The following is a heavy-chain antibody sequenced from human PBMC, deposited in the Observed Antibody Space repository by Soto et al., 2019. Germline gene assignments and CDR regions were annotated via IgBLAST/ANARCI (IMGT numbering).Heavy chain of an antibody. D-gene: IGHD2-2*01. CDR2: IRSSSGTK. CDR1: GFSFSGFE. V-gene: IGHV3-48*03. CDR3: ASSIVVVPAAKAFDI. J-gene: IGHJ3*02. Sequence: GGSLRLSCAASGFSFSGFEMIWVRQAPGKGLEWVSYIRSSSGTKYYADSVKGRFTISRDNAQNSLYLEMNSLRAEDTAVYYCASSIVVVPAAKAFDIWGQGTMVTVSS.